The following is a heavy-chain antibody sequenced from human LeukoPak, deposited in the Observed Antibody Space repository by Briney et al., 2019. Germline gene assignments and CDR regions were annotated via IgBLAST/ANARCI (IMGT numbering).Heavy chain of an antibody. CDR1: GFTFSSYT. CDR3: ANGPSSSWPGLNH. CDR2: ISYDGSNE. D-gene: IGHD6-13*01. Sequence: GGSLRLSCAASGFTFSSYTIHWVRQAPGKGLEWVSVISYDGSNEYYADSVKGRFTISRDNSKNTLYLQMNNLRVEDTAVYSCANGPSSSWPGLNHWGQGALVIVSS. V-gene: IGHV3-30-3*01. J-gene: IGHJ5*02.